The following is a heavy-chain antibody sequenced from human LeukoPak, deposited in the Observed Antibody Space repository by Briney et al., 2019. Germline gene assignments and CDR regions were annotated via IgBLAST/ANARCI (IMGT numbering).Heavy chain of an antibody. D-gene: IGHD3-10*01. J-gene: IGHJ4*02. CDR3: ARSTSGLFDY. CDR2: IYTSGST. V-gene: IGHV4-61*02. Sequence: TLSLTCTVSGGSISSGSYYWSWIRQPAGKGLEWIGRIYTSGSTNYNPSLKSRVTISVDTSKNQFSLKLSSVTAADTAVYYCARSTSGLFDYWGQGTLVTVSS. CDR1: GGSISSGSYY.